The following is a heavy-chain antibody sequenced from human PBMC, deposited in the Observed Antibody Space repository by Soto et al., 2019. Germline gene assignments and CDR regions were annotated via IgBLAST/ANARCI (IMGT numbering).Heavy chain of an antibody. D-gene: IGHD3-16*02. CDR2: IYYSGST. CDR3: ARGTVIKGVDY. J-gene: IGHJ4*02. Sequence: QVQLQESGPGLVKPSETLSLTCTVSGGSISSYYWSWIRQPPGKGLEWIGYIYYSGSTNYNPSLKSRVTISVATSKNQFSLKLSSVTAADTAVYYCARGTVIKGVDYWGQGTLVTVSS. CDR1: GGSISSYY. V-gene: IGHV4-59*01.